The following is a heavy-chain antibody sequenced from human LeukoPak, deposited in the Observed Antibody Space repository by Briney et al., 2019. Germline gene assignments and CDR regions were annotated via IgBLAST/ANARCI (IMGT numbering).Heavy chain of an antibody. CDR1: GFTFSTYW. CDR3: ARVRGGYCSGGNCYSAFDI. J-gene: IGHJ3*02. V-gene: IGHV3-7*04. CDR2: IKQDGSEK. Sequence: GGSLRLSCAVFGFTFSTYWMSWVRQAPGKGLEWVANIKQDGSEKYYVDSAKGRFTISRDNAQNSLYLQMNSLRAEDTAVYYCARVRGGYCSGGNCYSAFDIWGQGTMVTVSS. D-gene: IGHD2-15*01.